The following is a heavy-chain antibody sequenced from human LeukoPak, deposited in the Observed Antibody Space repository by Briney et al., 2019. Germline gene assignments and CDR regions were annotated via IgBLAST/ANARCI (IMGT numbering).Heavy chain of an antibody. CDR1: GFTFSSYT. V-gene: IGHV3-21*01. Sequence: PGGSLRLSRAASGFTFSSYTMNWVRQAPGKGLEWVSSISTMSSYIYYADSVKGRFTISRDNAKNSLFLQMNSLRAEDTAVYYCARMGSGSYLDYWGQGPLVTVSS. CDR2: ISTMSSYI. D-gene: IGHD1-26*01. CDR3: ARMGSGSYLDY. J-gene: IGHJ4*02.